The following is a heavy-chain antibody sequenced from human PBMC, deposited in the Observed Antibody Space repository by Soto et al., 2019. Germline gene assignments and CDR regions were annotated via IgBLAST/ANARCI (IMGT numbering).Heavy chain of an antibody. Sequence: LRLSCAGSGFTFSDYCMTWIRQAPGKGLEWVAVISYDGRNKYYADSVKGRFTISRDNSKNTLYLQMNSLRAEDTAVYYCAREIERLLGYWGQGTLVTVSS. D-gene: IGHD3-3*01. CDR3: AREIERLLGY. V-gene: IGHV3-30*19. CDR1: GFTFSDYC. J-gene: IGHJ4*02. CDR2: ISYDGRNK.